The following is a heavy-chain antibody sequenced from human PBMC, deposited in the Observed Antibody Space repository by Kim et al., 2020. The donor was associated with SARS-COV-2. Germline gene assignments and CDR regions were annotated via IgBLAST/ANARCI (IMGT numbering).Heavy chain of an antibody. V-gene: IGHV3-30*18. J-gene: IGHJ6*02. D-gene: IGHD5-12*01. CDR2: ISYDGSNK. CDR3: AKDLVVATSYYGMDV. Sequence: GGSLRLSCAASGFTFSSYGMHWVRQAPGKGLEWMAVISYDGSNKYYADSVKGRFTISRDNSKNTLYLQMNSLRAEDTAVYYCAKDLVVATSYYGMDVWGQGTTVTVSS. CDR1: GFTFSSYG.